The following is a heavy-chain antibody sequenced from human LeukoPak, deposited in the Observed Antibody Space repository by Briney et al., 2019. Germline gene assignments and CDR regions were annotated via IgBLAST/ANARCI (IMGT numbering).Heavy chain of an antibody. CDR1: GFTFSSYW. CDR2: IKQDGSEK. CDR3: ARDTGYCSSTNCYDALDI. D-gene: IGHD2-2*01. J-gene: IGHJ3*02. V-gene: IGHV3-7*04. Sequence: GGSLRLSCAASGFTFSSYWMHWVRQAPGKGLEWVANIKQDGSEKSYVDSVKGRFTISRDNAKNSLYLQMNSLRAEDTAVYYCARDTGYCSSTNCYDALDIWGQGAMVTVSS.